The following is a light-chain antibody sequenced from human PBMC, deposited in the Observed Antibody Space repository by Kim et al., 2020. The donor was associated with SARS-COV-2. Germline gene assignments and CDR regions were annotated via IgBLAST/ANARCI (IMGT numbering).Light chain of an antibody. Sequence: DIVMTQSPDSLAVSLGERATINCKSSRSVLYSSNNKNYLAWYQQKPGQPPKLLIYWASTRESGVPDRFSGSGSGTDFTLTISSLQAEDVAVYYCQQDYSTPLTFGEGTKVDIK. J-gene: IGKJ4*01. CDR3: QQDYSTPLT. CDR2: WAS. CDR1: RSVLYSSNNKNY. V-gene: IGKV4-1*01.